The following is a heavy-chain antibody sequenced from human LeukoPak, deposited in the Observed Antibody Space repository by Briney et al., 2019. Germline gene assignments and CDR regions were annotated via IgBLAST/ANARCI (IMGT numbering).Heavy chain of an antibody. CDR2: MNPNSGNT. V-gene: IGHV1-8*01. J-gene: IGHJ4*02. D-gene: IGHD5-18*01. CDR3: ARGTVDTAMDGY. CDR1: GYTFTSYD. Sequence: ASVKVSCKASGYTFTSYDINWVRQATGQGLEWMGWMNPNSGNTGYAQKFQGRVTMTRNTSIGTAYMELSSLRSEDTAVYYCARGTVDTAMDGYWGQGTLVTVSS.